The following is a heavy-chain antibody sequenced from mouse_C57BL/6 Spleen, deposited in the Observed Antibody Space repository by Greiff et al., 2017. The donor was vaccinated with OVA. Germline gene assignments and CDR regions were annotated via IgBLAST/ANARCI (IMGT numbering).Heavy chain of an antibody. CDR3: ARERVGRGYFDY. D-gene: IGHD4-1*01. Sequence: QVHVKQPGAELVKPGASVKMSCKASGYTFTSYWITWVKQRPGQGLEWIGDIYPGSGSTNYNEKFKSKATLTVDTSSSTAYMQLSSLTSEDSAVYYCARERVGRGYFDYWGQGTTLTVSS. V-gene: IGHV1-55*01. CDR2: IYPGSGST. CDR1: GYTFTSYW. J-gene: IGHJ2*01.